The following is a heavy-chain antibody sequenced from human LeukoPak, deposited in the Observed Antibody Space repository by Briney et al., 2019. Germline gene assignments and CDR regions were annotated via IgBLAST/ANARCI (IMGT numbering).Heavy chain of an antibody. CDR2: INHSGST. CDR1: DGSFSGYY. J-gene: IGHJ6*02. V-gene: IGHV4-34*01. Sequence: PSETLSLTCAVYDGSFSGYYWSWIRQPPGKGLEWIGEINHSGSTNYNPSLKSRGTISVDTSKNQFSLKLSSVTAADTAVYYCARLRAARHNYYYGMDVWGQGTTVTVSS. D-gene: IGHD6-6*01. CDR3: ARLRAARHNYYYGMDV.